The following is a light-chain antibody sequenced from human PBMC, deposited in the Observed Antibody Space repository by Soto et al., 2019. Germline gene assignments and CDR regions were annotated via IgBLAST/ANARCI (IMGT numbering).Light chain of an antibody. CDR3: QQYNSYWT. V-gene: IGKV3-20*01. CDR2: GAS. CDR1: QSVSSSY. Sequence: EIVLTQPPGTLSLSPGERATLSCRASQSVSSSYLAWYQQKPGQAPRLLIYGASSRATGIPDRFSGSGSGTDFTLTISSLQPDDFATYYCQQYNSYWTFGQGTKVDI. J-gene: IGKJ1*01.